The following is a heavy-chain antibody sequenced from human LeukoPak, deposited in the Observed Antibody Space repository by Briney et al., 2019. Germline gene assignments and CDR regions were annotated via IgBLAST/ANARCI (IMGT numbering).Heavy chain of an antibody. D-gene: IGHD3-16*01. Sequence: QTGGSLRLSCVASGFTFSPYGMHWVRQAPGKGLEWVAFIRSDGSIKYYADFVKGRFTISRDNSKNTLYLQMNSLRAEDTAIYYCARGGRIPFDYWGQGTLVTVSS. CDR3: ARGGRIPFDY. V-gene: IGHV3-30*02. CDR2: IRSDGSIK. CDR1: GFTFSPYG. J-gene: IGHJ4*02.